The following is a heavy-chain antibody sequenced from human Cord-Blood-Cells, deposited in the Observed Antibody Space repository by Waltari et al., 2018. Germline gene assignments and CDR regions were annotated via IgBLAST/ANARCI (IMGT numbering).Heavy chain of an antibody. Sequence: QVQLQESGPGLVKPSETLSLTCAVSGYSISSGYYWGWIRQPPGKGLEWIGSIYHSGSTYDNPSLKSRVTISVDTSKNQFSLKLSSVTAADTAVYYCARKVRLELRGSYYFDYWGQGTLVTVSS. D-gene: IGHD1-7*01. CDR1: GYSISSGYY. J-gene: IGHJ4*02. V-gene: IGHV4-38-2*01. CDR2: IYHSGST. CDR3: ARKVRLELRGSYYFDY.